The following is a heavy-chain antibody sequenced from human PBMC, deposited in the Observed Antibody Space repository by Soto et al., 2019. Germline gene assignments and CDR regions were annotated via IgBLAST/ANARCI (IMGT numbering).Heavy chain of an antibody. D-gene: IGHD3-22*01. CDR1: GYTFTSYD. CDR2: MNPNSGNT. Sequence: AASVKVSCKASGYTFTSYDINWVRQATGQGLEWMGWMNPNSGNTGYAQKFQGRVTMTRNTSISTAYMELSSLRSEDTAVYYCARGPYYDSSGYTEFDYWGQGTLVTVSS. J-gene: IGHJ4*02. CDR3: ARGPYYDSSGYTEFDY. V-gene: IGHV1-8*01.